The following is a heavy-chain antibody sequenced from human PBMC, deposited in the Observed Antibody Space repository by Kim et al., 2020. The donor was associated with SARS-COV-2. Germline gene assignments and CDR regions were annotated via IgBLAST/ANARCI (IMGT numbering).Heavy chain of an antibody. J-gene: IGHJ2*01. CDR1: GYTLTELS. V-gene: IGHV1-24*01. CDR3: ATSRGWSAKQQYFDL. Sequence: ASVKVSCKVSGYTLTELSMHWVRQAPGQGLEWMGGFDPEDGDTIYAQKFQCRVTMTEDTSTDTAYMELSSLRSEDTAVYYCATSRGWSAKQQYFDLWGRGTLVTVSS. D-gene: IGHD2-8*01. CDR2: FDPEDGDT.